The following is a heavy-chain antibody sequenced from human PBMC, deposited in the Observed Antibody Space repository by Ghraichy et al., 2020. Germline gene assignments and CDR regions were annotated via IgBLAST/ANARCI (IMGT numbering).Heavy chain of an antibody. J-gene: IGHJ4*02. D-gene: IGHD3-3*01. CDR1: GGSFSGYY. CDR3: ARASHYDFWSGYTEPKFDY. CDR2: INHSGST. V-gene: IGHV4-34*01. Sequence: SETLSLTCAVYGGSFSGYYWSWIRQPPGKGLEWIGEINHSGSTNYNPSLKSRVTISVDTSKNQFSLKLSPVTAADTAVYYCARASHYDFWSGYTEPKFDYWGQGTLVTVSS.